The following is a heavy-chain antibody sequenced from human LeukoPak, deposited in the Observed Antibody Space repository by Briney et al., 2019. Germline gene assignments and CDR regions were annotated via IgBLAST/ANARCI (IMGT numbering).Heavy chain of an antibody. CDR1: GVSISSGTYY. CDR3: ASTYCASPSCYSYYYSGLDV. D-gene: IGHD2-2*01. Sequence: SSETLSLTCAVSGVSISSGTYYWNWIRQHPGKGLEWIGHIYNSGSAYYNPSLMSRVSISIDTSENQFSLKLSSVTAADTAVYYCASTYCASPSCYSYYYSGLDVWGQGTTVTVSS. J-gene: IGHJ6*02. V-gene: IGHV4-31*11. CDR2: IYNSGSA.